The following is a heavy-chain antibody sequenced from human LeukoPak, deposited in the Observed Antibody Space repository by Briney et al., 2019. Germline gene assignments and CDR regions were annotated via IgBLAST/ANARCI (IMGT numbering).Heavy chain of an antibody. D-gene: IGHD6-6*01. CDR1: GFPFSTSA. CDR2: ISNDGDRQ. J-gene: IGHJ4*02. Sequence: PGGSLRLSCAASGFPFSTSAMYWVRQAPGKGLEWVAAISNDGDRQHYAESVKGRFTISRDNSKDTLLLQMDSLRVDDAALCYCARSGYGSSSYFDYWGQGTLVTVSS. CDR3: ARSGYGSSSYFDY. V-gene: IGHV3-30*04.